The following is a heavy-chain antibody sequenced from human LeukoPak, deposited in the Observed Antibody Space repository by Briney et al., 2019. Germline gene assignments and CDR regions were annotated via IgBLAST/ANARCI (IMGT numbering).Heavy chain of an antibody. Sequence: SETLSLTCTVSGGSISSYYWSWIRQPPGKGLEWIGYIYYNGTTNYNPSLKSRVTISVDTSKKQFSLKLSSVTAADTAVYYCARHGYCSGANCYSGWFDPWGQGTLVTVSS. J-gene: IGHJ5*02. CDR3: ARHGYCSGANCYSGWFDP. V-gene: IGHV4-59*08. CDR1: GGSISSYY. CDR2: IYYNGTT. D-gene: IGHD2-15*01.